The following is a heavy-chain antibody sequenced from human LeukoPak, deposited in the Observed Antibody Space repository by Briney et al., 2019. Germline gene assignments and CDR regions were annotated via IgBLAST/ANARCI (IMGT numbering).Heavy chain of an antibody. CDR3: AKGITPSSKSGYFDY. CDR2: ISWDGGST. V-gene: IGHV3-43*01. J-gene: IGHJ4*02. CDR1: GFTFDDYT. D-gene: IGHD4-11*01. Sequence: QSGGSLRLSCAASGFTFDDYTMHWVRQAPGKGLEWVSLISWDGGSTYYADSVKGRFTISRDNSKNSLYLQMNSLRTEDTALYYCAKGITPSSKSGYFDYWGQGTLVTVSS.